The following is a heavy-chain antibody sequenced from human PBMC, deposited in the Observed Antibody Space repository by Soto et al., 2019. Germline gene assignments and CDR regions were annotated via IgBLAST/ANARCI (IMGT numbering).Heavy chain of an antibody. Sequence: GGSLRLSCAASGFIFENFGMSWVRQAPGKGLEWISSISGCGFKKYYADSVKGRFTISRDNSKSTVYLELNNLSAEDTAVYHCAKNQGVELVPLATVDWFDPWGQGSVVTVSS. V-gene: IGHV3-23*01. CDR2: ISGCGFKK. CDR3: AKNQGVELVPLATVDWFDP. D-gene: IGHD1-26*01. J-gene: IGHJ5*02. CDR1: GFIFENFG.